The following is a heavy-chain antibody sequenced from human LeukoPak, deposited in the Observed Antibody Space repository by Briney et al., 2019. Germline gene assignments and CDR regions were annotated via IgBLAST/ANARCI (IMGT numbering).Heavy chain of an antibody. D-gene: IGHD5-12*01. CDR3: ARGPSGYHNT. CDR2: ISSSSSYI. J-gene: IGHJ4*02. V-gene: IGHV3-21*01. Sequence: GSLRLSCAASGFTFSSYSMNWVRQAPGKGLEWVSSISSSSSYIYYADSVKGRFTISTDNSKNTLYLQMNSLRAEDTAVYYCARGPSGYHNTGGQGTLVTVSS. CDR1: GFTFSSYS.